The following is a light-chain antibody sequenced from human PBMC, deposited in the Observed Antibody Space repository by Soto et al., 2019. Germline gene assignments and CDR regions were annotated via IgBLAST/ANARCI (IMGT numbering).Light chain of an antibody. Sequence: DIQMTQSPSSLSASVGDRVTITCRASQSIRTYLNWYQQKPGKAPNLLIYAASSLQSGVPSRFSGSGSETDFTLTISSLQPEDCATYYCQQSYSTPGTFGQGTKVEIK. V-gene: IGKV1-39*01. CDR2: AAS. CDR3: QQSYSTPGT. J-gene: IGKJ1*01. CDR1: QSIRTY.